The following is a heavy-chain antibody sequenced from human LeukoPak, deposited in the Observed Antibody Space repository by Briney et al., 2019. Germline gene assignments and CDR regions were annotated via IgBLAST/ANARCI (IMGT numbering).Heavy chain of an antibody. D-gene: IGHD6-19*01. V-gene: IGHV4-59*01. J-gene: IGHJ3*02. Sequence: SETLSLTCTVSGGSISSYYWSWIRQPPGKGLEWIGYIYYSGSTNYNPSLKSRVTISVETSKNQFSLKLSSVTAADTAVYYCARVAVAGIHAFDIWGQGTMVTVSS. CDR3: ARVAVAGIHAFDI. CDR1: GGSISSYY. CDR2: IYYSGST.